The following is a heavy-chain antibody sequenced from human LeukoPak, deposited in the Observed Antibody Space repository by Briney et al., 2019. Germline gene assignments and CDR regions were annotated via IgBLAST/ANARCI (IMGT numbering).Heavy chain of an antibody. V-gene: IGHV3-11*01. D-gene: IGHD3-9*01. CDR1: GFTFSDYY. CDR3: ASERIHVANGTRYFDWLGAFDI. J-gene: IGHJ3*02. Sequence: GGSLRLSCAAPGFTFSDYYMSWIRQAPGKGLEWVSYISSSGSTIYYADSVKGRFTISRDNAKNSLYLQMNSLRAEDTAVYYCASERIHVANGTRYFDWLGAFDIWGQGTMVTVSS. CDR2: ISSSGSTI.